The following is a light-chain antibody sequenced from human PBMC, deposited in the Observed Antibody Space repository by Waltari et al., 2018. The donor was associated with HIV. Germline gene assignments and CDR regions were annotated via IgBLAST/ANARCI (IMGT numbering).Light chain of an antibody. J-gene: IGKJ4*01. CDR2: LGS. V-gene: IGKV2-28*01. CDR1: RSLLHSNGYNY. Sequence: VMTQSPLSLPVTPGEPASISCRSSRSLLHSNGYNYLDWYLQKPGQSPQLLIYLGSNRASGVPDRFSGSGSGTDFTLKISRVEAEDVGVYYCMQALQTPLTFGGGTKVEIK. CDR3: MQALQTPLT.